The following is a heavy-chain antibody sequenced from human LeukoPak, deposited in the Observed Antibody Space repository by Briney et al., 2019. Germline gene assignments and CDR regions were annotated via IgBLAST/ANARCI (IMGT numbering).Heavy chain of an antibody. V-gene: IGHV4-59*08. D-gene: IGHD2/OR15-2a*01. J-gene: IGHJ4*02. CDR3: ARRTIGYYFDY. CDR2: IYYSGST. CDR1: GGSISSYY. Sequence: PSETLSLTCTVSGGSISSYYWSWIRQPPGKGLEWIGYIYYSGSTNYNPSLKSRVSISLDTAKNQFSLKLSSVSAADTAVYYCARRTIGYYFDYWGQGTLVTVSS.